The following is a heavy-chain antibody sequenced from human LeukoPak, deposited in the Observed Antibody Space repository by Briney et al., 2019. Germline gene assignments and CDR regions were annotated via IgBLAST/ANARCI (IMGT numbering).Heavy chain of an antibody. CDR3: ARDIGYCSTTSCNGDY. V-gene: IGHV1-46*01. CDR2: INPSGGST. J-gene: IGHJ4*02. Sequence: ASVKVSCKASGYTFTSYYMHWVRQAPGQGLEWMGGINPSGGSTSYAQKFQGRLTMTRDTSTSTVYMELSSLRSEDTAVYYCARDIGYCSTTSCNGDYWGQGTLVTVSS. CDR1: GYTFTSYY. D-gene: IGHD2-2*01.